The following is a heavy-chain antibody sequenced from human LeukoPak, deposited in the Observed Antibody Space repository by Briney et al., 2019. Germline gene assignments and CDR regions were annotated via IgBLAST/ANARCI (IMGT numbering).Heavy chain of an antibody. CDR3: AKRAGSGYYDY. V-gene: IGHV3-53*01. CDR2: IYSDDST. D-gene: IGHD3-3*01. CDR1: GFDFSIYG. J-gene: IGHJ4*02. Sequence: KPGGSLRLSCAASGFDFSIYGMSWVRQAPGKGLEWVSMIYSDDSTYYADSVKGRFTISRDNSKNTLYLQMNSLRVDDTAVYYCAKRAGSGYYDYWGQGTLVTVSS.